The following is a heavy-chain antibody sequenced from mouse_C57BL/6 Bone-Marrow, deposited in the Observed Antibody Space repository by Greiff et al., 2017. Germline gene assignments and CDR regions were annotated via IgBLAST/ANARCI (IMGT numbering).Heavy chain of an antibody. J-gene: IGHJ2*01. CDR1: GYIFTEYT. V-gene: IGHV1-62-2*01. Sequence: VNVVESGAELVKPGASVKLSCKASGYIFTEYTIHWVKQRSGQGLEWIGWFYPGSGGIKYNERFKDKATLTADKSSNTVYMELSRLTSEDSAVYFCARHERYYDYEGYFDYWGQGTTLTVSS. D-gene: IGHD2-4*01. CDR2: FYPGSGGI. CDR3: ARHERYYDYEGYFDY.